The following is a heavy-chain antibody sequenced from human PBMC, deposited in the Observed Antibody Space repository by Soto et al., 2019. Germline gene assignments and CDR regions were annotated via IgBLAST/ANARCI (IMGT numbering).Heavy chain of an antibody. D-gene: IGHD2-8*01. Sequence: GGSLRLSCAASGFTFSDHYMDWVRQAPGKGLEWVGRARNKVNSYTTAYAASVKGRFTISRDDSKSSLYLQMNSLKAEDTAVYFCATLMGTIFDLWGQVTLVTVSA. CDR1: GFTFSDHY. J-gene: IGHJ4*02. V-gene: IGHV3-72*01. CDR2: ARNKVNSYTT. CDR3: ATLMGTIFDL.